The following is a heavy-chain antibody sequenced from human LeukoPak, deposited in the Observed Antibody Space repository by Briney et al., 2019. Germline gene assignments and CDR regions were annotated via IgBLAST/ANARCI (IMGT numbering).Heavy chain of an antibody. Sequence: SCKASGGTFSSYAMSWVRQAPGKGLEWVSAISGSGGSTYYTDSVKGRFTISRDNSKNTLYLQMNSPRAEDTAVYYCAKPYYYDSSGYYYVGNDAFDIWGQGTMVTVSS. J-gene: IGHJ3*02. CDR2: ISGSGGST. V-gene: IGHV3-23*01. CDR1: GGTFSSYA. CDR3: AKPYYYDSSGYYYVGNDAFDI. D-gene: IGHD3-22*01.